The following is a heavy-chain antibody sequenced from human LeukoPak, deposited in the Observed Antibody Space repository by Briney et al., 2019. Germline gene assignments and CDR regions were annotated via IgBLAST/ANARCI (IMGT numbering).Heavy chain of an antibody. CDR2: ISGSGGST. CDR1: GFTFSSYG. Sequence: GGSLRLSCAASGFTFSSYGMSWVRQAPGKGLEWVSAISGSGGSTYYADSVKGRFTISRDNAKNSLYLQMNSLRAEDTALYYCAGGYGSGSTGHNWFDPWGQGTLVTVSS. V-gene: IGHV3-23*01. J-gene: IGHJ5*02. CDR3: AGGYGSGSTGHNWFDP. D-gene: IGHD3-10*01.